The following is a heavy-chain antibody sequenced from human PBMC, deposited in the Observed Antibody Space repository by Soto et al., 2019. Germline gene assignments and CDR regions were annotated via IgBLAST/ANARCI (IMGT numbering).Heavy chain of an antibody. CDR3: ARTFITYFDSGSYLHDAFDI. V-gene: IGHV3-74*01. D-gene: IGHD3-10*01. J-gene: IGHJ3*02. Sequence: EVQLVESGGGLVQPGGSLRLSCAASGFTFSSNWMHWVRQAPGKGLVWVSRINKDGSSTRYAEPVKGRFTISRDNAKSTLHLQMDSLRVEDTDVYYCARTFITYFDSGSYLHDAFDIWGQWTMVTVSS. CDR2: INKDGSST. CDR1: GFTFSSNW.